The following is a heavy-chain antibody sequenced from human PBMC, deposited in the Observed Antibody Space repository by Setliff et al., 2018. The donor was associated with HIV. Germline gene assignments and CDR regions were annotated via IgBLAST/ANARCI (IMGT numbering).Heavy chain of an antibody. Sequence: PSETLSLTCAVYGASISDSNSYWGWIRQPPGKRLEWLGSIYQSGSTSYTPSLKSRVTISVDPSKNQFSLKLSSVTAADTAVYYCARRSDNYYDNSGYYYGAYFDYWGQGTLVTVSS. CDR3: ARRSDNYYDNSGYYYGAYFDY. V-gene: IGHV4-39*07. CDR1: GASISDSNSY. D-gene: IGHD3-22*01. J-gene: IGHJ4*02. CDR2: IYQSGST.